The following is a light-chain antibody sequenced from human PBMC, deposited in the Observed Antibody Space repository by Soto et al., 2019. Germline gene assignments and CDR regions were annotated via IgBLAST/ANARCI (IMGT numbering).Light chain of an antibody. V-gene: IGKV3-20*01. CDR2: GAS. CDR1: QSVSSN. J-gene: IGKJ4*01. CDR3: QQYGTCTLN. Sequence: EIEMTQSPSTLYLSTADRATLSYMASQSVSSNLAWYQQKPGQAPSLLIYGASTRATGIPDRFSGSGSGTDFTLTISSLEPEDFAVYYCQQYGTCTLNFGGGAKVDI.